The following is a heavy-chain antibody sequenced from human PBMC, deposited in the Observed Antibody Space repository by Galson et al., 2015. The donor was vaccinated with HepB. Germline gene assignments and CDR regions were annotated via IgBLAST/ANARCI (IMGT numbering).Heavy chain of an antibody. CDR2: INPSGGST. V-gene: IGHV1-46*04. J-gene: IGHJ4*02. CDR1: GHTSTRYS. Sequence: SVKVSCKASGHTSTRYSIHWVRQAPGQGFEWMGVINPSGGSTSYAQKLQGRVTMTRETSTSTVFMELSSLTSEDTAVYFCVRTRGYWGQGTLVPVSS. CDR3: VRTRGY.